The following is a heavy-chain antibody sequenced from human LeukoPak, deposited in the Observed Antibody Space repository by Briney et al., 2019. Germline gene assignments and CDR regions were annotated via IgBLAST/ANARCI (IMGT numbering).Heavy chain of an antibody. Sequence: SVKVSCMASGGTFGSYAISWVRQAPGQGLEWMGGIIPIFGTANYAQKFQGRVTITADESTSTAYMELSSLRSEDTAVYYCAREAYCGGDCYTHFDYWGQGTLVTVSS. J-gene: IGHJ4*02. D-gene: IGHD2-21*02. CDR3: AREAYCGGDCYTHFDY. V-gene: IGHV1-69*01. CDR2: IIPIFGTA. CDR1: GGTFGSYA.